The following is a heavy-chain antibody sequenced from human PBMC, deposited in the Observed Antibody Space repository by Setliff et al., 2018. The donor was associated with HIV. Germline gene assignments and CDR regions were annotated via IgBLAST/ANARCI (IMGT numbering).Heavy chain of an antibody. CDR1: GGSMSSSGNY. V-gene: IGHV4-39*07. Sequence: SETLSLTCTVSGGSMSSSGNYWGWIRQSPGRGLEWIGSIYYSGSTHYNPSLKSRVTISVDTSKNQFSLRLTSMTAADTAVYYCARDSNAPYFQHWGQGTLVTVSS. CDR2: IYYSGST. CDR3: ARDSNAPYFQH. D-gene: IGHD1-1*01. J-gene: IGHJ1*01.